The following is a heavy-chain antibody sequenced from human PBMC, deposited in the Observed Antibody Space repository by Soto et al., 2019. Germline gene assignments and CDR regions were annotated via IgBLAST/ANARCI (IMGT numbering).Heavy chain of an antibody. D-gene: IGHD3-3*01. CDR3: AIAFLNYDFWSGYPPRSDAFDI. CDR1: GGSISSYY. J-gene: IGHJ3*02. V-gene: IGHV4-59*12. CDR2: IYYSGST. Sequence: SETLSLTCTVSGGSISSYYWSWIRQPPGKGLEWIGYIYYSGSTNYNPSLKSRVTISVDTSKNQFSLKLSSVTAADTAVYYCAIAFLNYDFWSGYPPRSDAFDIWGQGTMVTVSS.